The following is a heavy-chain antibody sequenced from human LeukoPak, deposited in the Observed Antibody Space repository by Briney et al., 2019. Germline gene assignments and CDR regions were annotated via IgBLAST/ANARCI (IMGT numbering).Heavy chain of an antibody. J-gene: IGHJ4*02. Sequence: GGSLRLSCAASGFTFSSYWMSWVRQAPGKGLEWVANIRQDGSDKYYVDSVKGRFTISRDNAKNSLYLQMNSLRAEDTAVYYCAKDGSPKGYSSGWFFDYWGQGTLVTVSS. D-gene: IGHD6-19*01. V-gene: IGHV3-7*01. CDR1: GFTFSSYW. CDR3: AKDGSPKGYSSGWFFDY. CDR2: IRQDGSDK.